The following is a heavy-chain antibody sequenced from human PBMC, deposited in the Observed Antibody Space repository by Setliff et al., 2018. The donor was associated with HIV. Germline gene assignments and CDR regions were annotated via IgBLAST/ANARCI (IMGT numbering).Heavy chain of an antibody. Sequence: TSETLSLTCTVSGDSITGHYWNWIRQPPGKGLEWIGYIFYTGSTNYNPSLKSRVTISVDTSKKQFFLKLSSVTAADTAVYYCVRGYCSSTTCYDDYYYMDVWGKGSTVTVSS. J-gene: IGHJ6*03. CDR2: IFYTGST. CDR3: VRGYCSSTTCYDDYYYMDV. V-gene: IGHV4-59*11. CDR1: GDSITGHY. D-gene: IGHD2-2*01.